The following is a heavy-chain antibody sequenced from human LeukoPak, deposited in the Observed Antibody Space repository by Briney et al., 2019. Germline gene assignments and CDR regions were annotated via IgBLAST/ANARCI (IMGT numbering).Heavy chain of an antibody. V-gene: IGHV3-23*01. CDR3: AKDWDTAMVPEAFDI. J-gene: IGHJ3*02. Sequence: PGGYLRLSCAASGFTFSSYAMSWVGQAPGKGLEWVSDISGSGGSTDYADSVKGRFTISRDNSKNTLYLQMNSLRSEDTAVDYGAKDWDTAMVPEAFDIWGQGTMVTVSS. D-gene: IGHD5-18*01. CDR2: ISGSGGST. CDR1: GFTFSSYA.